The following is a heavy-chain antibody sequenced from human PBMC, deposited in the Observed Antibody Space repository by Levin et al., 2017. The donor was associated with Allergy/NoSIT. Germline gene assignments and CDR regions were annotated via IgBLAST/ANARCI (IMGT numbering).Heavy chain of an antibody. CDR3: ARHQWSSRPERGVRIDY. CDR1: GYSFTSYW. Sequence: GESLKISCKGSGYSFTSYWIGWVRQMPGKGLEWMGIIYPGDSDTRYSPSFQGQVTISADKSISTAYLQWSSLKASDTAMYYCARHQWSSRPERGVRIDYWGQGTLVTVSA. J-gene: IGHJ4*02. D-gene: IGHD2-15*01. CDR2: IYPGDSDT. V-gene: IGHV5-51*01.